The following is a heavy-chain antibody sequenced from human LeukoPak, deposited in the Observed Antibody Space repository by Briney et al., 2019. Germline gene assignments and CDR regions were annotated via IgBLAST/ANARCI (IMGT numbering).Heavy chain of an antibody. CDR2: INPNSGGT. V-gene: IGHV1-2*02. Sequence: ASVKVSCKASGYTFTGYYMHWVRQAPGQGLEWMGWINPNSGGTNYAQKFQGRVTMTRDTSISTAYMELSRLRSDDTAVHYCARAITMIVVVPAYWGQGTLVTVSS. CDR1: GYTFTGYY. CDR3: ARAITMIVVVPAY. J-gene: IGHJ4*02. D-gene: IGHD3-22*01.